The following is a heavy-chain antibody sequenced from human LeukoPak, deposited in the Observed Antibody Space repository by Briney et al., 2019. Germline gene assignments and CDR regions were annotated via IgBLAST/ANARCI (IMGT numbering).Heavy chain of an antibody. D-gene: IGHD2-2*01. CDR1: GFTFSSYS. J-gene: IGHJ4*02. V-gene: IGHV3-21*01. CDR2: ISSSSSYI. Sequence: GGSLRLSCAASGFTFSSYSMNWVRQAPGKGLEWVSSISSSSSYIYYADPVKGRFTISRDNAKNSLYLQMNSLRAEDTAVYYCARGLVVPAAIHYYFDYWGQGTLVTVSS. CDR3: ARGLVVPAAIHYYFDY.